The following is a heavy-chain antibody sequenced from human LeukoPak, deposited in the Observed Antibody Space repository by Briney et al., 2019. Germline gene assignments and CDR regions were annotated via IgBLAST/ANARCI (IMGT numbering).Heavy chain of an antibody. J-gene: IGHJ4*02. CDR1: GFTFSNFA. CDR2: ISPDGNYI. Sequence: GGSLRLSCAASGFTFSNFAMSWVRQTPGTGLAWLSAISPDGNYIYYADSVKGRFTISRDNSKNTLYLQMNSLRAEDTAVYYCAREAKGRDFDYWGQGTLVTVSS. CDR3: AREAKGRDFDY. V-gene: IGHV3-23*01.